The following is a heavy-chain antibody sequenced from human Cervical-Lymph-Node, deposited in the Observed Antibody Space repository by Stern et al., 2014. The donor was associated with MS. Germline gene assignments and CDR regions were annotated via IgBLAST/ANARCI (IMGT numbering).Heavy chain of an antibody. D-gene: IGHD1-26*01. V-gene: IGHV3-15*01. CDR2: IKSKNAGGTT. J-gene: IGHJ4*02. Sequence: VQLVESGGGLVKPGESLRLSCATSGFTFSNAWMSWVRQAPGKGLEWVGRIKSKNAGGTTEYAAPVKGRFTILRDDSKDTVYLQMDILKTDDTAVYHCTTAMGRWELFDYWGQGTRVTVSS. CDR3: TTAMGRWELFDY. CDR1: GFTFSNAW.